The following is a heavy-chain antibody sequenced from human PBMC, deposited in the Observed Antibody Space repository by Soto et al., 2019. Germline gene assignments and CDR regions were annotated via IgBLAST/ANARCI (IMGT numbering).Heavy chain of an antibody. J-gene: IGHJ6*03. CDR3: AGDQGPNYMAV. CDR1: GFTFSDSF. V-gene: IGHV3-11*01. CDR2: ISGRDGNI. Sequence: PGGSLRLSCAASGFTFSDSFMRWSRQTPGKGLEWLSYISGRDGNIYYADSVRGRFTISRDNAKNSVYLQRNSLRAEDTAVYYCAGDQGPNYMAVWGKGTTVTVS.